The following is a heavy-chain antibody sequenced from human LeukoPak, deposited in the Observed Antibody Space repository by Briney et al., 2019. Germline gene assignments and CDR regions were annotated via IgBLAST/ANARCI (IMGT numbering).Heavy chain of an antibody. Sequence: GGSLRLSCAASGFTFSSYWMSWVRQAPGKGLEWVANIKQDGSEKYYVDSVKGRFTISRDNAKNSLYLQMNSLRAEDTAVYYCARVLRYFDWLPPDYYYGMDVWGQGTTVTVSS. J-gene: IGHJ6*02. CDR2: IKQDGSEK. CDR1: GFTFSSYW. CDR3: ARVLRYFDWLPPDYYYGMDV. V-gene: IGHV3-7*01. D-gene: IGHD3-9*01.